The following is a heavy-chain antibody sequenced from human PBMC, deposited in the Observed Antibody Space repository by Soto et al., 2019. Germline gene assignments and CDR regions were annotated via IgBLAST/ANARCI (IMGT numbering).Heavy chain of an antibody. V-gene: IGHV4-59*01. Sequence: QVQLQESGPGLVKPSETLSLTCTVSGGSISSYYWSWIRQPPGKGLEWIGYIYYSGSTNYNPSLKSRVTISVDTSKNQCSLRLSFVTAADTAVYYCARDSSRGWSNAFDIWGQGTMVTVSS. J-gene: IGHJ3*02. D-gene: IGHD6-19*01. CDR1: GGSISSYY. CDR2: IYYSGST. CDR3: ARDSSRGWSNAFDI.